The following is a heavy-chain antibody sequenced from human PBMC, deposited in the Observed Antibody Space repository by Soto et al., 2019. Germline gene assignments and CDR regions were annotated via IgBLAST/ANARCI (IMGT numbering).Heavy chain of an antibody. V-gene: IGHV3-30*03. D-gene: IGHD2-15*01. CDR2: ISYDGKNK. CDR3: AGGQYYFDY. Sequence: ESGGGVVQPGSSLRLSCVASGFPFSSYGMHWARQAPGKGLEWVALISYDGKNKYYTDSVKGRFTISRDNSKNTLYLQMSSLRVEDTAVYYCAGGQYYFDYCGQGILVSVSS. CDR1: GFPFSSYG. J-gene: IGHJ4*02.